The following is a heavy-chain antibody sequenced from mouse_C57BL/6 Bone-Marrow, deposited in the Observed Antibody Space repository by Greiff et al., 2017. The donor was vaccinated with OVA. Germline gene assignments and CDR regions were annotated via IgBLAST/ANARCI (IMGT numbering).Heavy chain of an antibody. V-gene: IGHV14-4*01. CDR3: TEYFDV. CDR2: IDPENGDT. CDR1: GFNITDDY. J-gene: IGHJ1*03. Sequence: VQLQQSGAELVRPGASVKLSCTASGFNITDDYMHWVKQRPEQGLEWIGWIDPENGDTEYASKFQGKATITADPSSNTAYLQLSSLTSEDTAVYYCTEYFDVWGTGTTVTVSS.